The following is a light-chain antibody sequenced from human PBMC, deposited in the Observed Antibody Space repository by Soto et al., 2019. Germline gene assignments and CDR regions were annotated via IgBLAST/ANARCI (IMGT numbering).Light chain of an antibody. CDR1: RSVTSTY. CDR2: GAS. CDR3: QQYGRSGPT. Sequence: EIVLTQSPGTLSLSPGERATLSCRASRSVTSTYLAWYQQKPGQAPRLLIYGASSRATGIPDRFSGSGSGTDFTLTISRLEPEDFAVYYCQQYGRSGPTFGPGTKVDIK. J-gene: IGKJ3*01. V-gene: IGKV3-20*01.